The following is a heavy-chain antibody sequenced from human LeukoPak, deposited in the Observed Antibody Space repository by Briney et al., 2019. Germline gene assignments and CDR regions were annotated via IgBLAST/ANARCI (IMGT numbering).Heavy chain of an antibody. Sequence: PGRSLRLSCTASGFTFGDYAMSWVRQAPGKGLEWVSFIRSKAYGGTTEYAASVKGRFTISRDDSKSIAYLQMNSLKTEDTAVYYCNRDYDFWSGYYRGKFDYWGQGTLVTVPS. D-gene: IGHD3-3*01. CDR1: GFTFGDYA. CDR2: IRSKAYGGTT. J-gene: IGHJ4*02. CDR3: NRDYDFWSGYYRGKFDY. V-gene: IGHV3-49*04.